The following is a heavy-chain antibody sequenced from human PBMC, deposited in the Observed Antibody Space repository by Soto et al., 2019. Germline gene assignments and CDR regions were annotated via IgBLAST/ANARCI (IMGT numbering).Heavy chain of an antibody. Sequence: GESLKISCAASGFTFSSYSMNWVRQAPGKGLEWVSYISSSSSTIYYADSVKGRFTISRDNAKNSLYLQMNSLRDEDTAVYYCARDHRPPISRLPPGPNYYGMDVWGQGTTVTVSS. CDR3: ARDHRPPISRLPPGPNYYGMDV. CDR1: GFTFSSYS. D-gene: IGHD6-25*01. J-gene: IGHJ6*02. V-gene: IGHV3-48*02. CDR2: ISSSSSTI.